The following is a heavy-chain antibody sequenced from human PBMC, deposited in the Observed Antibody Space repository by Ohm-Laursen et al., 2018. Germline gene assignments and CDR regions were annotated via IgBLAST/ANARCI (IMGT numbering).Heavy chain of an antibody. CDR2: IYASGTT. V-gene: IGHV4-38-2*02. Sequence: SETLSLTCDVSGYSISSGYYWGWIRQSPGKGLEWIGSIYASGTTYYNPTLESRVTISVDTSRNQFSLRLTSVTVADAALYYCARDGSSWFDWTGYFDAWGQGRLVTVSS. CDR1: GYSISSGYY. D-gene: IGHD2-2*01. J-gene: IGHJ4*02. CDR3: ARDGSSWFDWTGYFDA.